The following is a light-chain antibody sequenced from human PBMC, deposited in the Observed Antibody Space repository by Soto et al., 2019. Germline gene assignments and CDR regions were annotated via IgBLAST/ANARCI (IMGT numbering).Light chain of an antibody. CDR2: GNS. CDR3: QSYDSSLRGRV. V-gene: IGLV1-40*01. CDR1: SSNIGAGYD. J-gene: IGLJ3*02. Sequence: QSVLTQPPSVSGAPGQRVTISCTGSSSNIGAGYDVHWYQQLPGTAPKFLIYGNSNRPSGVPDRFSGSKSGTSASLAITGLQAEDEADYYCQSYDSSLRGRVFGGGTKVTVL.